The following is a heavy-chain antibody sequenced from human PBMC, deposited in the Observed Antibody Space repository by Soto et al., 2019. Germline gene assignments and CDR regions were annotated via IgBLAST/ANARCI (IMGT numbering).Heavy chain of an antibody. Sequence: GGSLRLSCAASGFTFSSYGMHWDRQAPGKGREWVAVISYDGSNKYYADSVKGRFTISRDNSKNTLFLQMNSLRAEDTAVYCCAKDGVGATDYWGQGTLVTVSS. D-gene: IGHD1-26*01. CDR3: AKDGVGATDY. J-gene: IGHJ4*02. V-gene: IGHV3-30*18. CDR1: GFTFSSYG. CDR2: ISYDGSNK.